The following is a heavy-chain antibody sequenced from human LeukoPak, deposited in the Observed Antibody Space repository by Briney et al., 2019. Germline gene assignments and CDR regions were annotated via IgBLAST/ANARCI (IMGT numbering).Heavy chain of an antibody. V-gene: IGHV3-23*01. CDR2: ICGRGGTT. D-gene: IGHD1-14*01. J-gene: IGHJ2*01. CDR3: ARVVGRNWYLDL. CDR1: GFTFSSYD. Sequence: GGSLRLSCGASGFTFSSYDMTWVRQAPGKGLEWVSGICGRGGTTYYADSVKGRFIVSRDNSKNSLSLQMNSLRAEDTAVYYCARVVGRNWYLDLWGRGTQVTVSS.